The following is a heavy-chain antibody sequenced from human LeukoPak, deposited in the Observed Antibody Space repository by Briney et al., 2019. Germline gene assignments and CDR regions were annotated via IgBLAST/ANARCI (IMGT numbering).Heavy chain of an antibody. Sequence: ASVKVSCKASGYTFSSYYMHWVRQAPGQGLEWMGIINPSGGSTSYAQNFQGRVTMTRDTSTSTAYMELSSLRSEDTAVYYCTTKYYYDNNDYYLIDYWGQGTLVTVSS. D-gene: IGHD3-22*01. CDR2: INPSGGST. J-gene: IGHJ4*02. V-gene: IGHV1-46*01. CDR3: TTKYYYDNNDYYLIDY. CDR1: GYTFSSYY.